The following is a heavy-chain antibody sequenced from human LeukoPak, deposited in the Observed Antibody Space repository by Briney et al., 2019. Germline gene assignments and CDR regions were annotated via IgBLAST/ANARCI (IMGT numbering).Heavy chain of an antibody. CDR1: GFTFSDHG. Sequence: PGRSLRLSCTASGFTFSDHGMNWVGQAPGKGLELVAVVWYDGSNKYYADSVKGRFTISRDNSKSTLYLQMDSLRAEDTAVYYCARWGDGKRFDYWGPGTLVTVSS. V-gene: IGHV3-33*01. CDR2: VWYDGSNK. D-gene: IGHD2-21*02. J-gene: IGHJ4*02. CDR3: ARWGDGKRFDY.